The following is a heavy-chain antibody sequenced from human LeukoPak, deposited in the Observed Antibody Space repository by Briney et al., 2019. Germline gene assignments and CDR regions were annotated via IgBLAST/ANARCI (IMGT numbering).Heavy chain of an antibody. CDR3: AREHRWLQSMPEYFQH. CDR1: GGTFSSYA. V-gene: IGHV1-69*05. CDR2: IIPIFGTA. J-gene: IGHJ1*01. D-gene: IGHD5-24*01. Sequence: SVKVSCKASGGTFSSYAISWVRQAPGQGLEWMGRIIPIFGTANYAQKFQGRVTITTDESTSTAYMELSSLRSEDTAVYYCAREHRWLQSMPEYFQHWGQGTLVTVSS.